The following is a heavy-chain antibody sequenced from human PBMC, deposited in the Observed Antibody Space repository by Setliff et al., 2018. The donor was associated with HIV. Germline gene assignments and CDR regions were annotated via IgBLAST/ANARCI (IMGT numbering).Heavy chain of an antibody. CDR1: GGSISRSSYY. V-gene: IGHV4-39*01. J-gene: IGHJ6*02. CDR3: ARGLSVYSYANIYYSHGMDV. D-gene: IGHD3-16*01. CDR2: FYETGYT. Sequence: PSETLSLTCTVSGGSISRSSYYWGWIRQSPGKGLEWIGSFYETGYTYYNPSLKSRVTISVDTSKNQFSLKLSSVTAADTATYYCARGLSVYSYANIYYSHGMDVWGQGTTVTVSS.